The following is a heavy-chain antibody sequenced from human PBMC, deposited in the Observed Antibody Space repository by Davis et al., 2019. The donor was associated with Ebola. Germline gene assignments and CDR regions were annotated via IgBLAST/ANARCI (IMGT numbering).Heavy chain of an antibody. CDR2: IKSKTDGGTT. Sequence: GGSLRLSCAASGFTFNNAWMSWVRQAPGKGLEWVGRIKSKTDGGTTDYAAPVKARFTISRDDSKNTVYLQMNSLKTEDTAVYYCTTGVGWSGQDIDYWGQGTLVTVSS. J-gene: IGHJ4*02. CDR1: GFTFNNAW. D-gene: IGHD3-3*01. V-gene: IGHV3-15*01. CDR3: TTGVGWSGQDIDY.